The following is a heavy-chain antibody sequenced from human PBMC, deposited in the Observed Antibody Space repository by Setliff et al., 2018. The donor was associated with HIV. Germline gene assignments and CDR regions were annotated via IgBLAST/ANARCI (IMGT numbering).Heavy chain of an antibody. D-gene: IGHD4-17*01. CDR3: AREIYGGNSRPFDY. CDR2: IYYSGNT. J-gene: IGHJ4*02. V-gene: IGHV4-31*03. CDR1: GGSISSGGYY. Sequence: SETLSLTCTVSGGSISSGGYYWSWIRQHPGRGLEWIGYIYYSGNTYYNPSLKSRLTISVDTSKNHFSLKLSSVTAADTAVYYCAREIYGGNSRPFDYWGQGTLVTVSS.